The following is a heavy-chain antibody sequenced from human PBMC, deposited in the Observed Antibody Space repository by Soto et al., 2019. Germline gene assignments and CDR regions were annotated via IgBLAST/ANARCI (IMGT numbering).Heavy chain of an antibody. D-gene: IGHD3-9*01. CDR2: IIPMTRRT. V-gene: IGHV1-69*01. J-gene: IGHJ5*02. Sequence: QVQLVQSGAEVKKPGSSVKVSCNASGGTFNNYGMGWVRQAPGQGLEWMGGIIPMTRRTNYAQKFQGRVTVTADASRTTVYMELRGLRSEDTAVYYCASWDYDVLTGYSYDAWGQGTLVTVSS. CDR1: GGTFNNYG. CDR3: ASWDYDVLTGYSYDA.